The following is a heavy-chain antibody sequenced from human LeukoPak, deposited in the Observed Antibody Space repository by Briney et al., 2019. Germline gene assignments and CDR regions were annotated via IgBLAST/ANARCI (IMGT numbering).Heavy chain of an antibody. D-gene: IGHD3-9*01. J-gene: IGHJ4*02. CDR1: GYTFTSYG. CDR3: ARDAPGGDYDILTGY. Sequence: ASVKVSCKASGYTFTSYGISWVRQAPGQGLEWMGWISAYNGNTNYAQKLQGRVTMTTDTSTSTAYMELRSLRSDDTAVYYCARDAPGGDYDILTGYWGQGTLVTVSS. CDR2: ISAYNGNT. V-gene: IGHV1-18*01.